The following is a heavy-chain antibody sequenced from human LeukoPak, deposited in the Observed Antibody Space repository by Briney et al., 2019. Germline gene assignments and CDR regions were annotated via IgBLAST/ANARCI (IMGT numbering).Heavy chain of an antibody. CDR2: ISRSTSTI. D-gene: IGHD4-17*01. CDR3: ARDPNGDYIGAFDM. Sequence: GGSLRLSCAASGFTFSNYGMNWVRLAPGKGLEWVSYISRSTSTIYYADSVKGRFTISRDNAKNSLYLQMNSLRAEDTAVYYCARDPNGDYIGAFDMWGPGTMVTVSS. J-gene: IGHJ3*02. V-gene: IGHV3-48*04. CDR1: GFTFSNYG.